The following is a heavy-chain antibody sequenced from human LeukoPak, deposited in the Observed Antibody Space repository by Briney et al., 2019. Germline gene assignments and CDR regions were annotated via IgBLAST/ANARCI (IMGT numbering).Heavy chain of an antibody. D-gene: IGHD3-22*01. V-gene: IGHV4-61*02. J-gene: IGHJ4*02. CDR3: AGDSSGYQANFDY. CDR2: IYTSGST. CDR1: ARSISSGSYY. Sequence: PSQTLSLTCTVSARSISSGSYYWGWLRQPAGKGLEWIGRIYTSGSTNYNPSPKSRVTISVDTSQNQFSLKLSSVNAADPAVYYCAGDSSGYQANFDYWGQGTLVTVSS.